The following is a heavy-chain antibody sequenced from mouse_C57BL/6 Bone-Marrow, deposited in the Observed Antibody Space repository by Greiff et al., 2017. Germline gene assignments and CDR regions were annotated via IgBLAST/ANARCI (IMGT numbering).Heavy chain of an antibody. CDR3: ARESKGTWFAY. CDR1: GYTFTSYW. CDR2: IYPSDSET. J-gene: IGHJ3*01. Sequence: VQLQQPGAELVRPGSSVKLSCKASGYTFTSYWMAWVKQRPGQGLEWIGNIYPSDSETHYNQKFKDKATLTVDKSSSTAYMQLSSLTSEDSAVYYCARESKGTWFAYWGQGTLVTVSA. V-gene: IGHV1-61*01. D-gene: IGHD1-3*01.